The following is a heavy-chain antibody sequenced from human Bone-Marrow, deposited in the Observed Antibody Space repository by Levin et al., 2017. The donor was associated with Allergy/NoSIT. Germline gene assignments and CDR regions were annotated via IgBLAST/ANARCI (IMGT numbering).Heavy chain of an antibody. CDR3: GRDRRGWGYCSDVDCYTVDY. J-gene: IGHJ4*02. CDR2: IRSDNGDT. V-gene: IGHV1-18*01. Sequence: AASVKVSCKASGYSFTTYGFSWVRQAPGQGLEWVGWIRSDNGDTRYAQKLQGRVTLTTDTSTSTAYMELRSLGSDDTAVYYCGRDRRGWGYCSDVDCYTVDYWGQGALVTVSS. D-gene: IGHD2-8*01. CDR1: GYSFTTYG.